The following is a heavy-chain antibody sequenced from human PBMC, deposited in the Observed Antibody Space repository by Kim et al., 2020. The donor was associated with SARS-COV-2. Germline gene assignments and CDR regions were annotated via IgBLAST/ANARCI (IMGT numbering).Heavy chain of an antibody. V-gene: IGHV3-11*01. D-gene: IGHD6-13*01. J-gene: IGHJ4*02. Sequence: ADSGKGRFTISRNNAKTSLYRQMNRLRAEDTALYYCARVGSTVAAGTIDYWGQGTLVTVSS. CDR3: ARVGSTVAAGTIDY.